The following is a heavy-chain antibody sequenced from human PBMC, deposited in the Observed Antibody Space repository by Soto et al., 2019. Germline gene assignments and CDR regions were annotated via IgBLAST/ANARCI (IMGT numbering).Heavy chain of an antibody. CDR2: INHSGST. D-gene: IGHD5-18*01. J-gene: IGHJ4*02. CDR1: GLSFSCYY. Sequence: SETLSLTCAVYGLSFSCYYLILLRPPPGKGLEWIGEINHSGSTNYNPSLKSRVTISVDTSKNQFSLKLSSVTAADTAVYYCASLRRREGGYSYAYGSDYWGQGTLVTVSS. V-gene: IGHV4-34*01. CDR3: ASLRRREGGYSYAYGSDY.